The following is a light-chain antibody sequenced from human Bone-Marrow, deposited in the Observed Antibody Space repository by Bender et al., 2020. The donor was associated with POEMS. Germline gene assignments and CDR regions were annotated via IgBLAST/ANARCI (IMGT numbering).Light chain of an antibody. CDR3: QSYDNSLGGWV. V-gene: IGLV2-14*02. Sequence: QSALTQPASVSGSPGQSITISCTGTSSDVGNYNLVSWYQQHPGKSPKLMLYEDLKRPSGVSSRFSGSKSGTSASLAITGLQAEDEGDYYCQSYDNSLGGWVFGGVTKLTVL. CDR1: SSDVGNYNL. CDR2: EDL. J-gene: IGLJ3*02.